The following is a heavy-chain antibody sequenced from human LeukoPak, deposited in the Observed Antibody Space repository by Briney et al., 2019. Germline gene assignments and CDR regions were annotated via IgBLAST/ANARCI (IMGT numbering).Heavy chain of an antibody. CDR1: GFTFSSYA. V-gene: IGHV3-23*01. D-gene: IGHD1-26*01. CDR3: AKMISGSYYYYYGMDV. CDR2: ISNSGGST. J-gene: IGHJ6*02. Sequence: PGGSLRLSCAASGFTFSSYAMSWVRQAPGKGREWVSTISNSGGSTYYADSVKGRFTISSENSKNTLYLQMNSLRAEDTAVYYCAKMISGSYYYYYGMDVWGQGTTVTVSS.